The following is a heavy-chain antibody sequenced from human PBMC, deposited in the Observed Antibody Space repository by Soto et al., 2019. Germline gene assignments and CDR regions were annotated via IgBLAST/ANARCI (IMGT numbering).Heavy chain of an antibody. Sequence: EVQLVESGGGLVQPGGSLRLSCAASGFTCSDHYMDWVRQAPGKGLEWVGRSIDKVRSHRTEFAASGKGRFTISRDDSKNSVYLEMNSLKTEDTAVYYCARYLVVGYTYYGMDVWGQGTTVTVSS. CDR2: SIDKVRSHRT. CDR3: ARYLVVGYTYYGMDV. CDR1: GFTCSDHY. V-gene: IGHV3-72*01. D-gene: IGHD2-15*01. J-gene: IGHJ6*02.